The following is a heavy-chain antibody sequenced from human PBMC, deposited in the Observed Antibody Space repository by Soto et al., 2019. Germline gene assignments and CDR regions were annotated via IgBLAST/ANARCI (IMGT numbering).Heavy chain of an antibody. CDR2: ISAYNGNT. V-gene: IGHV1-18*01. J-gene: IGHJ6*03. D-gene: IGHD6-6*01. CDR3: ARVRRLVGYFYYHMDV. Sequence: QVQLLQSGAEVKKPGASVKVSCKASGYTFTNYGITWVRQAPGQGLEWMGWISAYNGNTHYTQRLQGRGTMTTDTSTSTAYMELRGLRCDDTAVYSCARVRRLVGYFYYHMDVWGKGTTVTVSS. CDR1: GYTFTNYG.